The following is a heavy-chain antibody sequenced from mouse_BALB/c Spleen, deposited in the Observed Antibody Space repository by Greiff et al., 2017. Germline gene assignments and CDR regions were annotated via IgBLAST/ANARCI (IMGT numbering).Heavy chain of an antibody. V-gene: IGHV1-39*01. CDR3: ARRGDAMDY. CDR1: GYSFTGYN. Sequence: VQLQQSGPELEKPGASVKISCKASGYSFTGYNMNWVKQSNGKSLEWIGNIDPYYGDASYNQKFKGKATMTVDKSSSTAYMELARLTSEDSAIYYCARRGDAMDYWGQGTSVTVSS. CDR2: IDPYYGDA. J-gene: IGHJ4*01.